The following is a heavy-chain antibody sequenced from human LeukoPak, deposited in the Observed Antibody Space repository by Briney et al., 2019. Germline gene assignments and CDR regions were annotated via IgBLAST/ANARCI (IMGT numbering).Heavy chain of an antibody. D-gene: IGHD2/OR15-2a*01. CDR2: INPNSGGT. CDR1: GYTFTSYY. Sequence: ASVKVSCKASGYTFTSYYMHWVRQAPGQGLEWMGWINPNSGGTNYAQKFQGRVTMTSDTSTTTAYMELRSLRSDDTAVYYCARVLTVEGYWGQGTLVIVSS. V-gene: IGHV1-2*02. CDR3: ARVLTVEGY. J-gene: IGHJ4*02.